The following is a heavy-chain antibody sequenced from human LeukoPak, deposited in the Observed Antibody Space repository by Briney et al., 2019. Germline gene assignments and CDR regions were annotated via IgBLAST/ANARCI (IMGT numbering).Heavy chain of an antibody. CDR3: AVTGLDPRIWFDP. CDR1: GGSISSYY. V-gene: IGHV4-59*01. D-gene: IGHD7-27*01. CDR2: IYYSGST. J-gene: IGHJ5*02. Sequence: PSETLSLTCTVSGGSISSYYWSWIRQPPGKGLEWIGYIYYSGSTNYNPSLKSRVTISVDTSKNQFSLKLSSVTAADTAVYYCAVTGLDPRIWFDPWGQGTLVTVSS.